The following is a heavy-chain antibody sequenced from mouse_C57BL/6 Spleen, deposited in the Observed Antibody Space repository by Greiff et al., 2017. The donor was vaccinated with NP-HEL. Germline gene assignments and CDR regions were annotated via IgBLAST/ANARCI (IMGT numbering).Heavy chain of an antibody. CDR3: AQTDMVTFGY. D-gene: IGHD2-2*01. CDR2: ISSGGSYT. J-gene: IGHJ2*01. V-gene: IGHV5-6*02. CDR1: GFTFSSYG. Sequence: VKVVESGGDLVKPGGSLKLSCAASGFTFSSYGMSWVRQTPDKRLEWVATISSGGSYTYYPDSVKGRFTISRDNAKNTLYLQMSSLKSEDTAMYYCAQTDMVTFGYWGQGTTLTVSS.